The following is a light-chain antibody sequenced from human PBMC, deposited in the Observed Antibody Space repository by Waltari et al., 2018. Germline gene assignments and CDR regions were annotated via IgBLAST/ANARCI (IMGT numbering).Light chain of an antibody. Sequence: QSVLTQPPSVSAAPGQKVTISCSGSSSNIGTNYVSWYHQLPGTAPNLLIYDKNHRPSGLRVRFSGSKACKSATLGITGLQTGDEADYYCGTWDSSQDGGVLGGGTKLTVL. CDR2: DKN. J-gene: IGLJ3*02. V-gene: IGLV1-51*01. CDR3: GTWDSSQDGGV. CDR1: SSNIGTNY.